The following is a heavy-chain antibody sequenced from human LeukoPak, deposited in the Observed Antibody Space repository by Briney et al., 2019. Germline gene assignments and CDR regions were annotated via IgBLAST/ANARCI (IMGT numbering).Heavy chain of an antibody. D-gene: IGHD6-6*01. CDR1: GYTFTSYG. CDR2: ISAYNGNT. CDR3: ARRATRASSGAFDI. V-gene: IGHV1-18*01. J-gene: IGHJ3*02. Sequence: GASVKVSCKASGYTFTSYGISWVRQAPGQGLEWMGWISAYNGNTNYAQKLQGRVTMTTDTSTSTAYMELRSLRSEDTAVYYCARRATRASSGAFDIWGQGTMVTVSS.